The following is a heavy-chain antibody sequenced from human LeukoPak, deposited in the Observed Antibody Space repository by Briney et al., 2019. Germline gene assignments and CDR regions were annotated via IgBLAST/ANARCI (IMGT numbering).Heavy chain of an antibody. Sequence: SETLSFTCTVSGGSISSYYWSWIRQPPGKGLEWIGYIYYSGSTNYNPSLKSRVTISVDTSKNQFSLKLSSVTAADTAVYYCARLGYCSGGSCYLDWFDPWGQGTLVTVSS. J-gene: IGHJ5*02. CDR1: GGSISSYY. CDR3: ARLGYCSGGSCYLDWFDP. CDR2: IYYSGST. V-gene: IGHV4-59*01. D-gene: IGHD2-15*01.